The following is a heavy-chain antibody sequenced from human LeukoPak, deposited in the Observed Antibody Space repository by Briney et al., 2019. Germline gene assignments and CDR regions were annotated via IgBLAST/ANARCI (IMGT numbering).Heavy chain of an antibody. Sequence: ASVRLSCKASGYTFTSYYLHWVRQAPGQGLEWMGWINPNSGGTNYAQKFQGRVTMTRDTSISTAYMELSRLRSDDTAEYYCARALYYDSSGYYSSSYYYFQHWGQGTVDPVSS. V-gene: IGHV1-2*02. CDR3: ARALYYDSSGYYSSSYYYFQH. D-gene: IGHD3-22*01. CDR2: INPNSGGT. J-gene: IGHJ1*01. CDR1: GYTFTSYY.